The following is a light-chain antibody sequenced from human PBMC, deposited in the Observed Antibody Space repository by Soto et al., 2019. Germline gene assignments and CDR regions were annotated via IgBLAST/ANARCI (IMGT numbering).Light chain of an antibody. CDR1: QSVSSSF. V-gene: IGKV3-20*01. J-gene: IGKJ5*01. CDR3: QLYGSSSIT. Sequence: EIVLTQSPGTLSLSPGERVTLSCRTSQSVSSSFLAWYQHKPGQAPRLLIFGASNRAAGIPDRFSGSRSGTDFTLTIGRLEPEDFAVYYCQLYGSSSITFGQGTRLEIK. CDR2: GAS.